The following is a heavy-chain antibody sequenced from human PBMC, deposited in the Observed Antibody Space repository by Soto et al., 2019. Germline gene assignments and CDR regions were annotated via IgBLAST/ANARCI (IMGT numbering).Heavy chain of an antibody. D-gene: IGHD6-19*01. CDR1: GFTFSNAW. CDR2: VKSKTDGGAT. CDR3: TRDNDRSGWSWYFDL. V-gene: IGHV3-15*07. J-gene: IGHJ2*01. Sequence: EVQLVESGGGLVEPGESLRLSCAASGFTFSNAWMNWVRQAPGKGLEWVGRVKSKTDGGATEYAAPVKGRFTISRDDSKNPLSLQMNSLKTEDTAVYYCTRDNDRSGWSWYFDLWGRGTLVTVSS.